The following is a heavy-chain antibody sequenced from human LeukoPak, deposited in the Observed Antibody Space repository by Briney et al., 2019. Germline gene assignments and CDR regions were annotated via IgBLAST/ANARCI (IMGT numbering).Heavy chain of an antibody. CDR3: ARDPTVVTPEAVDI. CDR1: GYSISSGYY. Sequence: KPSETLSLTCTVSGYSISSGYYWGWIRQPPGKGLEWIGSIYHSGSTYYNPSLKSRVTISVDTSKNQFSLKLRSVTAADTAVYYCARDPTVVTPEAVDIWGQGTKVTVSS. CDR2: IYHSGST. D-gene: IGHD4-23*01. V-gene: IGHV4-38-2*02. J-gene: IGHJ3*02.